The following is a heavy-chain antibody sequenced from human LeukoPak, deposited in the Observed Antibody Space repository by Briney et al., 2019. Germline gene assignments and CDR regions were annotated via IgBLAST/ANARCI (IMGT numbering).Heavy chain of an antibody. D-gene: IGHD6-6*01. V-gene: IGHV6-1*01. CDR3: ARVSTAARLDYYYYMDV. CDR2: TYYRSKWYN. Sequence: SQTLSLTCAISGDSVSSNSAAWNWIRQSPSRGLEWLGRTYYRSKWYNDYAVSVKSRITINPDTSKNQFSLQLNCVTPEDTAVYYCARVSTAARLDYYYYMDVWGKGTTVTVSS. J-gene: IGHJ6*03. CDR1: GDSVSSNSAA.